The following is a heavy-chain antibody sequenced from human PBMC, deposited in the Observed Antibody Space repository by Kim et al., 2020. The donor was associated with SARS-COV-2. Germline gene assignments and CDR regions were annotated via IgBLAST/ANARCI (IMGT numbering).Heavy chain of an antibody. D-gene: IGHD4-17*01. V-gene: IGHV3-15*01. J-gene: IGHJ6*02. CDR3: TIESTVTLYYYYSMDV. Sequence: PVKGRFTIAREYSKNTLYLQMSSLKTEDTAVYYCTIESTVTLYYYYSMDVWGQGTTVTVSS.